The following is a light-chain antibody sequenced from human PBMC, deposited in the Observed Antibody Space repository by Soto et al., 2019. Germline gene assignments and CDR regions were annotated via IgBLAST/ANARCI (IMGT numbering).Light chain of an antibody. J-gene: IGKJ1*01. CDR3: QQYDTYPWT. Sequence: DIQMTQSPTTLSASVGDRVTITCRASQRMSAWLAGYQQKPGKAPKLLIYDASSLENGVPSRFNGSGSGTDFTLTISSLQPDDFATYYCQQYDTYPWTLGQGTKVDI. CDR1: QRMSAW. CDR2: DAS. V-gene: IGKV1-5*01.